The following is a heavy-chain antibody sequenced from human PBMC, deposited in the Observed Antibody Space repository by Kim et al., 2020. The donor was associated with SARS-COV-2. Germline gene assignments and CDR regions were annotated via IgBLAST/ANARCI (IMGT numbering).Heavy chain of an antibody. D-gene: IGHD3-9*01. Sequence: GWSLRLSCAASGFIFSGSTIHWVRQAPGKGLEWVGRIRSKPKNYATEYAVSVKGRFTVSRDDSKNTAYLQMNGLKTEDTAVYYCATYIDYFFNYWGQGILVTVSS. CDR3: ATYIDYFFNY. CDR2: IRSKPKNYAT. J-gene: IGHJ4*02. CDR1: GFIFSGST. V-gene: IGHV3-73*01.